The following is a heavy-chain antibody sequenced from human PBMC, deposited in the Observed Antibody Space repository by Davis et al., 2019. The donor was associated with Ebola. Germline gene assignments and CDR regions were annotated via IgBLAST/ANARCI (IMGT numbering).Heavy chain of an antibody. CDR3: ASSARFGGSEN. Sequence: GESLKISCAASGFTFSSYSMNWVRQAPGKGLEWVSSISSSSSYIYYADSVKGRFTISRDNAKNSLYLQMNSLRAEDTGVYYCASSARFGGSENWGQGTLVTVSS. J-gene: IGHJ4*02. V-gene: IGHV3-21*01. CDR2: ISSSSSYI. CDR1: GFTFSSYS. D-gene: IGHD3-16*01.